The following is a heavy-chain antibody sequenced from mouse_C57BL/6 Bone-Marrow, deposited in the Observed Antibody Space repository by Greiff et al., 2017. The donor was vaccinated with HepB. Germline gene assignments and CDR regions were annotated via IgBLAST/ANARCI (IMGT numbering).Heavy chain of an antibody. V-gene: IGHV5-6*01. D-gene: IGHD3-1*01. J-gene: IGHJ3*01. CDR1: GFTFSSYG. CDR2: ISSGGSYT. CDR3: ARQGIGDCFAY. Sequence: EVKLVESGGDLVKPGGSLKLSCAASGFTFSSYGMSWVRQTPDKRLEWVATISSGGSYTYYPDSVKGRFTISRDNSKNTLYLQMSSLKSEDTAMYYCARQGIGDCFAYWGQGTLVTVSA.